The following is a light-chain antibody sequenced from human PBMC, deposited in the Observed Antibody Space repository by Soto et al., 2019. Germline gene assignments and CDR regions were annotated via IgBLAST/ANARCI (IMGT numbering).Light chain of an antibody. J-gene: IGKJ2*01. CDR3: QQYGNLYT. V-gene: IGKV3-20*01. Sequence: EIVLTQSPGTLSLSQGERATLSCRASQSVTSSYLAWFQQKPGQAPRLLIYGASFRATGIPDRFSGSGSGTDFTLTISRLEPEDFAVYYCQQYGNLYTFGQGTKLEIK. CDR2: GAS. CDR1: QSVTSSY.